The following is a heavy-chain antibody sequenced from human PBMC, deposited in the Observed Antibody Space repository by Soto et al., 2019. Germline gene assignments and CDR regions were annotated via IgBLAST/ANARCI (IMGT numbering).Heavy chain of an antibody. V-gene: IGHV1-8*01. Sequence: ASVKVSCKASGYTFTSYDINWVRQATGQGLEWMGWMNPNSGNTGYAQKFQGRVTMTRNTSISTAYMELSSLRSDDTAVYYCARETGEDTAMEPYGMDVWGQGTTVTVSS. CDR2: MNPNSGNT. J-gene: IGHJ6*02. CDR3: ARETGEDTAMEPYGMDV. CDR1: GYTFTSYD. D-gene: IGHD5-18*01.